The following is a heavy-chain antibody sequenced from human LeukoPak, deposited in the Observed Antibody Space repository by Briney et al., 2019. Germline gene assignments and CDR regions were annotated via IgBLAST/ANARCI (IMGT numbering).Heavy chain of an antibody. Sequence: KPSETPSLTCTVSGGSISSDSYYWDWIRQPPGKGLEWIGSIHYSGSTSYNPSLESRVAISVDTSKSQFSLRLSSVTAADTAIYYCAGDLNLRYFDWLALPRFDYWGQGALVTVSS. CDR3: AGDLNLRYFDWLALPRFDY. V-gene: IGHV4-39*07. CDR2: IHYSGST. CDR1: GGSISSDSYY. J-gene: IGHJ4*02. D-gene: IGHD3-9*01.